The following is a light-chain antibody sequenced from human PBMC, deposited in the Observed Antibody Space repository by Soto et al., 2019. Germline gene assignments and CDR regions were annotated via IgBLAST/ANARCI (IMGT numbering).Light chain of an antibody. J-gene: IGLJ1*01. CDR1: SSDVGGYNY. Sequence: QSALTQPASVSGSPGQSITISCTGTSSDVGGYNYVSWYQQHPGKAPKLTMYDVSTRPSGVSNRFSGSKSGNTASLTISGLQAEDEADYYCSSYTSDITPYVFGAGTKLTVL. CDR2: DVS. CDR3: SSYTSDITPYV. V-gene: IGLV2-14*01.